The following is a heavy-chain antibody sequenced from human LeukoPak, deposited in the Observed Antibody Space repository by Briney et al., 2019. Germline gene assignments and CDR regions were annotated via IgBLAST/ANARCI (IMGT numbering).Heavy chain of an antibody. Sequence: GGSLRLSCAASGFPLSNYWMHWVRQAPGKGLVWVSRVNSDGSTTNYADSVKGRFTISRDNAENTLYMRMNSLRPEDTAVYYCARGYYSSSRFDSWGQGTLVTVSS. D-gene: IGHD6-13*01. CDR1: GFPLSNYW. J-gene: IGHJ4*02. CDR2: VNSDGSTT. CDR3: ARGYYSSSRFDS. V-gene: IGHV3-74*01.